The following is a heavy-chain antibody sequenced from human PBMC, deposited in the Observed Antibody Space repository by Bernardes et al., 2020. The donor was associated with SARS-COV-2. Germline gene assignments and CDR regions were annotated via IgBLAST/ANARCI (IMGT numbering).Heavy chain of an antibody. CDR3: GGGTHYKFDY. CDR2: INPNSGGT. Sequence: ASVKVSCKTSGYTFTDYYIHWVRQAPGQGLEWMGWINPNSGGTDCAQKFQDRVTMTRDTSISTAYMELSRVRSDDTAVYYCGGGTHYKFDYWGQGIRVTVPS. CDR1: GYTFTDYY. V-gene: IGHV1-2*02. J-gene: IGHJ4*02. D-gene: IGHD1-26*01.